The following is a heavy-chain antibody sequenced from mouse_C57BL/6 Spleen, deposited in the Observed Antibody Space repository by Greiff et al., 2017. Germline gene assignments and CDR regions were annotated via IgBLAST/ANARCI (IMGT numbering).Heavy chain of an antibody. J-gene: IGHJ1*03. D-gene: IGHD2-12*01. CDR2: INPSNGGT. CDR3: ARSALYDGDWYFDV. V-gene: IGHV1-53*01. CDR1: GYTFTSYW. Sequence: QVQLQQPGTELVKPGASVKLSCKASGYTFTSYWMHWVKQRPGQGLEWIGNINPSNGGTNYNEKFKSKATLTVDKSSSTAYMQLSSLTSEDSAVYYCARSALYDGDWYFDVWGTGTTVTVSS.